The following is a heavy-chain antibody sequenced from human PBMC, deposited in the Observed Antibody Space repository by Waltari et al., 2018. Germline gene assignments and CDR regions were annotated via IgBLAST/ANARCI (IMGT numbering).Heavy chain of an antibody. CDR3: AKGALGRVDY. V-gene: IGHV3-30*02. D-gene: IGHD1-26*01. Sequence: QVQLVESGGGVVRPGGSLRLSCAASGFTFRTYGMHWVRQAPGKGLEGVAFIRYDGSIKYYADSVKGRFTISRDNSKNTLYVQMNSLRAEDTAMYYCAKGALGRVDYWGQGTLVTVSS. CDR1: GFTFRTYG. CDR2: IRYDGSIK. J-gene: IGHJ4*02.